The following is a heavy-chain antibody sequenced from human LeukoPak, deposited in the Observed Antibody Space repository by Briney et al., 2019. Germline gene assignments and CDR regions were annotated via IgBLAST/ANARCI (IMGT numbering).Heavy chain of an antibody. V-gene: IGHV4-59*01. CDR3: ARGGAFDI. D-gene: IGHD5-12*01. CDR1: GXSXXXYY. J-gene: IGHJ3*02. Sequence: SGXSXXXYYWSWIRQPPGKGLEWIGYIYYSGSTNYNPSLKSRVTISVDTSKNQFSLKLSSVTAADTAVYYCARGGAFDIWGQGTMVTVSS. CDR2: IYYSGST.